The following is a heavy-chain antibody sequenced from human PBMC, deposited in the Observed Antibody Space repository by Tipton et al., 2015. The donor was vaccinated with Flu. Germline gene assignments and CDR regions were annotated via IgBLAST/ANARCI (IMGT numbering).Heavy chain of an antibody. V-gene: IGHV3-15*01. CDR1: GFTFSNAW. CDR3: TTHGRLLWFGELLNYYYYGMDV. D-gene: IGHD3-10*01. CDR2: IKSKTDGGTT. Sequence: SLRLSCAASGFTFSNAWMSWVRQAPGKGLEWVGRIKSKTDGGTTDYAAPVKGRFTLSRDDSKNTLYLQMNSLKTEDTAVYYCTTHGRLLWFGELLNYYYYGMDVWGQGP. J-gene: IGHJ6*02.